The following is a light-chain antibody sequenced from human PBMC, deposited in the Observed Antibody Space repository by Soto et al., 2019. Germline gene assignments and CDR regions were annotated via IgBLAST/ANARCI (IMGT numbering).Light chain of an antibody. CDR3: QQYGSSPWT. V-gene: IGKV3-20*01. CDR1: QSVSSSY. Sequence: EIVLTQSPGALSLSPGERATLSCRASQSVSSSYLAWYQQKPGQAPRPLIYGASSRAIGIPDRVSGSGSGTDFTLTISRLEPEDFAVYYCQQYGSSPWTFGQGTKVDIK. CDR2: GAS. J-gene: IGKJ1*01.